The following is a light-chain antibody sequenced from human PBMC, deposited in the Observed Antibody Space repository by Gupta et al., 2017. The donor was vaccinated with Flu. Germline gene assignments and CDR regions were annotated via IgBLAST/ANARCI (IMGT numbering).Light chain of an antibody. J-gene: IGLJ2*01. CDR2: EVN. CDR3: SSFTETNARG. V-gene: IGLV2-14*01. CDR1: SSDIGFDNY. Sequence: HSALTQPASVSGSPGQSIIISCTGTSSDIGFDNYISWYQQHPGKAPNLLMFEVNNRPAGISSRFSGSKSENTASLTMSGLQKEDEADEYCSSFTETNARGFGGGTKVTVL.